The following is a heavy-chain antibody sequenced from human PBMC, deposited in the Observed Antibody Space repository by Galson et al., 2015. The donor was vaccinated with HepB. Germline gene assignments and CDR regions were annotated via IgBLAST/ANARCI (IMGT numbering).Heavy chain of an antibody. J-gene: IGHJ5*02. D-gene: IGHD3/OR15-3a*01. Sequence: SPGKGLEWIGNINYRGSTHYNPSLQSRVTISVDTSKNQFSLKLTSVTAADTSIYYCARRGITYYDFWSINWFDPWGQGILVSVSS. CDR3: ARRGITYYDFWSINWFDP. CDR2: INYRGST. V-gene: IGHV4-39*01.